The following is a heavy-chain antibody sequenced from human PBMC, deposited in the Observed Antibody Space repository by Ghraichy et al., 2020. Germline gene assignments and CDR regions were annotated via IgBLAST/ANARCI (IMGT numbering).Heavy chain of an antibody. D-gene: IGHD3-3*01. CDR2: ISYDGSNK. J-gene: IGHJ2*01. CDR3: AKDFSLDL. CDR1: GFTFSSYG. V-gene: IGHV3-30*18. Sequence: GESLNISCAASGFTFSSYGMHWVRQAPGKGLEWVAVISYDGSNKYYADSVKGRFTISRDNSKNTLYLQMNSLRAEDTAVYYCAKDFSLDLWGRGTLVTVSS.